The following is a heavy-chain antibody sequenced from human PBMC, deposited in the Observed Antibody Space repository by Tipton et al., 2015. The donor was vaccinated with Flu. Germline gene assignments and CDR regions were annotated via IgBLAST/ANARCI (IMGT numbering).Heavy chain of an antibody. CDR3: ARRDYSNYVSEPKNWFDH. J-gene: IGHJ5*02. CDR1: GDSIRSDYF. V-gene: IGHV4-38-2*01. Sequence: GLVKPSETLSLTCLVSGDSIRSDYFWGWIRQPPGKGLEWIGQISRGGSAYYNSSLQGRVTISVDSSRNRFSLKVKSVTAADTAIYYCARRDYSNYVSEPKNWFDHWGQGTLVTVSS. D-gene: IGHD4-11*01. CDR2: ISRGGSA.